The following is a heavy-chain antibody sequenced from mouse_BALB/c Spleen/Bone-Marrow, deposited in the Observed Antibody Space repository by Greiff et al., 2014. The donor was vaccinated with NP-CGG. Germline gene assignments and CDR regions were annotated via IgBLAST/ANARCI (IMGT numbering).Heavy chain of an antibody. D-gene: IGHD3-3*01. V-gene: IGHV1-54*01. Sequence: QVQLQQPGAELVRPGTSVKVSCKASGHSFTNYLIEWVKQRPGQGLEWIGMINPGSGGTNYNEKFKGKATLTADKSSSTAYMQLSSLTSDDSAVYFCARRDGSYFDYWGQGTTLTVSS. J-gene: IGHJ2*01. CDR2: INPGSGGT. CDR3: ARRDGSYFDY. CDR1: GHSFTNYL.